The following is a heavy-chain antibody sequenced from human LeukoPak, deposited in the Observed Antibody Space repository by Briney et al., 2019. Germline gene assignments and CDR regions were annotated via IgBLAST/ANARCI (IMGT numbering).Heavy chain of an antibody. D-gene: IGHD1-26*01. CDR3: ATAIVGAYNWFDP. Sequence: PGGSLRLSCAASGFTFSSYSMHWVRQAPGKGLEWVAVIWYDGSNKYYADSVKGRFTISRDNSKNTLYLQMNSLRAEDTAVYYCATAIVGAYNWFDPWGQGTLVTVSS. V-gene: IGHV3-33*01. CDR1: GFTFSSYS. CDR2: IWYDGSNK. J-gene: IGHJ5*02.